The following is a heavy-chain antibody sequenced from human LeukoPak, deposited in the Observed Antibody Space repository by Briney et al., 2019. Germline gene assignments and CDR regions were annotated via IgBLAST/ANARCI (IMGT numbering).Heavy chain of an antibody. D-gene: IGHD2-15*01. Sequence: PSETLTLTCAVYGGSFSGYYWSWIRQPPGKGLEWIGYIYYTGSTNYNPSLKSRVTISVDTSKNQFSLKLSSVTAADTAVYYCARGPLPIVVVQEGAFDYWGQGTLVTVSS. J-gene: IGHJ4*02. CDR3: ARGPLPIVVVQEGAFDY. V-gene: IGHV4-59*01. CDR1: GGSFSGYY. CDR2: IYYTGST.